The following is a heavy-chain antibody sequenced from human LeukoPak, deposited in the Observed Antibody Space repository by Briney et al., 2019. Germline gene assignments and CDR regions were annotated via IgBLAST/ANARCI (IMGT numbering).Heavy chain of an antibody. D-gene: IGHD2-15*01. Sequence: PGGSLRLSCAASGFTVSSNYMSWVRQAPGKGLEWVSVIYSGGSTYYADSVKGRFTISRDNSKNTLYLQMNSLRAEGTAVYYCATVVPRGYFDYWGQGTLVTVSS. V-gene: IGHV3-53*01. CDR2: IYSGGST. J-gene: IGHJ4*02. CDR3: ATVVPRGYFDY. CDR1: GFTVSSNY.